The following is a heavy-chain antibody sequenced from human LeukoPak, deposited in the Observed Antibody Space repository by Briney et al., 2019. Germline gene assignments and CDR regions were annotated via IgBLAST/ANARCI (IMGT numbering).Heavy chain of an antibody. CDR3: ARGGYGDRIDY. D-gene: IGHD4-17*01. J-gene: IGHJ4*02. V-gene: IGHV1-46*01. CDR2: INPSGGST. Sequence: ASVKVSCKASGYTFIRYYMHWVRHAPGQGLEWMGIINPSGGSTSYAQNFQGRVTMTRDTSTSTVYMELSRLRSEDTAVYYCARGGYGDRIDYWGQGTLVSVSS. CDR1: GYTFIRYY.